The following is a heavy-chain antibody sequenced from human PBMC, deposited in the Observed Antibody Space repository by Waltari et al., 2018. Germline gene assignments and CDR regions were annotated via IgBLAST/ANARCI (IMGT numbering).Heavy chain of an antibody. D-gene: IGHD1-26*01. CDR3: ARESLVGATTDLDY. Sequence: QVQLVESGGGVVQPGRSLRLSCAASGFTFSSYAMHWVRQAPGKGLEWVAFISYDGSNKYYADSVKGRFTISRDNSKNTLYLQMNSLRAEDTAVYYCARESLVGATTDLDYWGQGTLVTVSS. J-gene: IGHJ4*02. CDR2: ISYDGSNK. CDR1: GFTFSSYA. V-gene: IGHV3-30-3*01.